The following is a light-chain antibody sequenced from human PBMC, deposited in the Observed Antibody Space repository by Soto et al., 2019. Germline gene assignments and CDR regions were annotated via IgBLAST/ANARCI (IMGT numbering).Light chain of an antibody. CDR2: GAS. CDR3: LQDNNYPWT. CDR1: QGVTRS. Sequence: DIQMTQSPSSVSASVGDRVTITCQASQGVTRSVAWYQQKPGKAPKLLIYGASSLHNGVPSRFSGSGSGTDFTLTISSLQPEDFATYYCLQDNNYPWTFGQGTKVDIK. J-gene: IGKJ1*01. V-gene: IGKV1-12*01.